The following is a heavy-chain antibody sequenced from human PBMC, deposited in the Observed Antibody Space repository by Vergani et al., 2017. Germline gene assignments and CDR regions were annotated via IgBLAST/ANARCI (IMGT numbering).Heavy chain of an antibody. J-gene: IGHJ4*02. V-gene: IGHV3-30-3*01. D-gene: IGHD2-2*02. Sequence: QVQLVESGGGVVQPGTSLRLSCVVSGFALNRHAMYWVRQAPGKGLEWVVGISFDGTNEYYPDLVKGRFTISRDIAKNTLYLQVRSLRLEDTGVYHCVRDRGLXAGGRCYTGAWDYWGQGTLVTVSS. CDR3: VRDRGLXAGGRCYTGAWDY. CDR1: GFALNRHA. CDR2: ISFDGTNE.